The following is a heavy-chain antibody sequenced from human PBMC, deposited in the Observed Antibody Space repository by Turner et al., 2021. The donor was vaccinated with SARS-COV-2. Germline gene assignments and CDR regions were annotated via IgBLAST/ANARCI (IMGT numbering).Heavy chain of an antibody. CDR3: ADY. J-gene: IGHJ4*02. Sequence: DVQLVESWGGLVQPGGSLRLSCAASGFTFSNSDMNCVHQAPGKELEWVSGVSWNGSRTHYADSVKCRFIISRDNSRNTLYLQTNSLRTRGYTYDAVADYWGQGTLVTVSS. V-gene: IGHV3-35*01. CDR1: GFTFSNSD. D-gene: IGHD5-18*01. CDR2: VSWNGSRT.